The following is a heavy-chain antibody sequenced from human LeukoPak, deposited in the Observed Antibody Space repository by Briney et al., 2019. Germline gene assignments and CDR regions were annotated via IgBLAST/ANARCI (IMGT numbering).Heavy chain of an antibody. CDR1: GFTVSDHY. CDR2: TRNKANSYTT. V-gene: IGHV3-72*01. J-gene: IGHJ4*02. Sequence: PGGSLTLSCAASGFTVSDHYMDWVRQAPGKWLEWVGRTRNKANSYTTEYAASVKDRFTISRDDSQNSLYLQMNSLKTATTAVYYSARDVHGIETYFDYWGQRTLVTVSS. CDR3: ARDVHGIETYFDY. D-gene: IGHD1-26*01.